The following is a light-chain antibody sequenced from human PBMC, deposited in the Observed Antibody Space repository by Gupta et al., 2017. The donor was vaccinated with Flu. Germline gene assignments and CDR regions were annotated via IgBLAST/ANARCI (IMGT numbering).Light chain of an antibody. CDR2: GNS. Sequence: ISCTGSSSNIGAGYDVHWYQQLPGTAPKLLIYGNSNRPSGVPDRFSGSKSGTSASLAITGLQAEDEADYYCQSYDSSLSGSGVFGGGTKLTVL. J-gene: IGLJ3*02. V-gene: IGLV1-40*01. CDR1: SSNIGAGYD. CDR3: QSYDSSLSGSGV.